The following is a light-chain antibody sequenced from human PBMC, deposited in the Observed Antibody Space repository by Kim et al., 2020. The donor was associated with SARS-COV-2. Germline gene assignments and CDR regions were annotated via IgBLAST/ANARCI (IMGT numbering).Light chain of an antibody. CDR3: SSRDSSGNHVV. CDR2: DKN. J-gene: IGLJ2*01. CDR1: SLRNYY. Sequence: SSELTQDPAVSVALGQTVRISCQGDSLRNYYASWYQQKPGQAPVLVVYDKNNRPSGIPDRFSASSSGNTASLTITGAQAEDEADYHCSSRDSSGNHVVVGGGTKLTVL. V-gene: IGLV3-19*01.